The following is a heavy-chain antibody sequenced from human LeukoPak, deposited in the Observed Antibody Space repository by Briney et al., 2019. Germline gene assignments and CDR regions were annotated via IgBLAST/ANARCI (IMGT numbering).Heavy chain of an antibody. CDR2: IRSKAYGGTT. Sequence: PGGSLRLSCTASGFTFGDYAMSWVRQAPGKGLEWVGFIRSKAYGGTTEYAASVKGRFTISRDDSKSIAYLQMNSLKTEDTAVYYCTRVHSGPYGDYGGGYYFDYWGQGTLVTVSS. D-gene: IGHD4-17*01. J-gene: IGHJ4*02. CDR1: GFTFGDYA. V-gene: IGHV3-49*04. CDR3: TRVHSGPYGDYGGGYYFDY.